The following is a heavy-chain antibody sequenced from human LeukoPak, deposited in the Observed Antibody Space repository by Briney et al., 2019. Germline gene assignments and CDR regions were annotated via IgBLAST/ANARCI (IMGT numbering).Heavy chain of an antibody. V-gene: IGHV1-2*02. D-gene: IGHD3-3*01. J-gene: IGHJ4*02. Sequence: ASVKVSCKASGYTFTGYYLHWVRQAPGQGLEWMGCVNPNSGDTNYAQKFQGSVTMTRDTSISTAYMELSRLRSDDTAVYYCARGYGDYYFDYWGQGTLVTVSS. CDR3: ARGYGDYYFDY. CDR2: VNPNSGDT. CDR1: GYTFTGYY.